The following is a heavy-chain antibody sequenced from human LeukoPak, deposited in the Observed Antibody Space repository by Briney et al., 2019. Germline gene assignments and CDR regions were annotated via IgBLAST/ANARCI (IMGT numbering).Heavy chain of an antibody. D-gene: IGHD5-24*01. CDR1: GGSFSGYY. J-gene: IGHJ4*02. V-gene: IGHV4-34*01. Sequence: SETLSLTCAVYGGSFSGYYWSWIRQPPGKGLEWIGEINHSGSTNYNPSLKSRVTISVDTSKNQFSLELSSVTAADTAVYYCARGSRGVATINWGQGTLVTVSS. CDR2: INHSGST. CDR3: ARGSRGVATIN.